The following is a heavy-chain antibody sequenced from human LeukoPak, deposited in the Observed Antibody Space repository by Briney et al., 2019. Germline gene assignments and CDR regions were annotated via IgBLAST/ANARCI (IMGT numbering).Heavy chain of an antibody. CDR3: ARAQLYYHGSGSYYTPTDY. D-gene: IGHD3-10*01. CDR1: GFTFSSYW. V-gene: IGHV3-74*01. J-gene: IGHJ4*02. Sequence: QPGGSLRLSCVVSGFTFSSYWMHWVRQAPGKGLVWVSRINTDGSSTKYADSVKGRFSISRDNAKNTLYLQVDSLRAEDTAVYYCARAQLYYHGSGSYYTPTDYWGQGTLVAVSS. CDR2: INTDGSST.